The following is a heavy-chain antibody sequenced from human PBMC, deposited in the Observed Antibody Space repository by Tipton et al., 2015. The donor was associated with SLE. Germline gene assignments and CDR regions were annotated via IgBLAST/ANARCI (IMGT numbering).Heavy chain of an antibody. J-gene: IGHJ3*02. D-gene: IGHD2-8*02. V-gene: IGHV4-59*01. Sequence: TLSLTCTVSGGSIRSYYWSWIRQPPGKGLEWFGYIYHSGRTNYSPSLESRVSISVDTSKNQFSLKLTSVTAADTAGYFCARSTGYVPGGVFHIWGQGTMVTV. CDR3: ARSTGYVPGGVFHI. CDR1: GGSIRSYY. CDR2: IYHSGRT.